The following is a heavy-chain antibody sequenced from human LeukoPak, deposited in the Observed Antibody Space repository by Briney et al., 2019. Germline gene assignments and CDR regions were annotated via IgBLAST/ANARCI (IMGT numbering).Heavy chain of an antibody. CDR3: ARAYCSGGSCYSELAFDYYYGMDV. D-gene: IGHD2-15*01. J-gene: IGHJ6*02. CDR2: ISYDGSNK. V-gene: IGHV3-30-3*01. Sequence: GGSLRPSCAASGFTFSSYAMHWVRQAPGKGLEWVAVISYDGSNKYYADSVKGRFTISRDNSKNTLYLQMNSLRAEDTAVYYCARAYCSGGSCYSELAFDYYYGMDVWGQGTTVTVSS. CDR1: GFTFSSYA.